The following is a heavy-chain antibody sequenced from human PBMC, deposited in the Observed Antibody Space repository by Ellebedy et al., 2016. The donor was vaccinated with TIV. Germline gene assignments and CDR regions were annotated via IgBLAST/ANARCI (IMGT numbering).Heavy chain of an antibody. V-gene: IGHV3-21*01. CDR2: ISSSSSYI. J-gene: IGHJ4*02. CDR1: GFTFSSYS. D-gene: IGHD5-24*01. CDR3: ARDRDGYNRFDY. Sequence: GGSLRLSCAASGFTFSSYSMNWVRQAPGKGLEWVSSISSSSSYIYYADSVKGRFTISRDNAKNSLYLQMNSLRAEDTAVYYCARDRDGYNRFDYWGQGTLVTVSS.